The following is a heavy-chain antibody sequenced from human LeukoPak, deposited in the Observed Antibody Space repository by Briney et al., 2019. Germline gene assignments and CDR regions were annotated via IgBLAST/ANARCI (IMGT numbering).Heavy chain of an antibody. J-gene: IGHJ4*02. D-gene: IGHD3-9*01. V-gene: IGHV3-48*03. CDR2: ISASGTLT. CDR1: GFRFSSFE. Sequence: GGALRLSCAASGFRFSSFEMDWGGQAPGKGLEWISYISASGTLTHYADSVEGRFTISRDNAKNSLYLQMNSLRAEDTAVYYCARDRSGLAAFDIWGQGTLVTVSS. CDR3: ARDRSGLAAFDI.